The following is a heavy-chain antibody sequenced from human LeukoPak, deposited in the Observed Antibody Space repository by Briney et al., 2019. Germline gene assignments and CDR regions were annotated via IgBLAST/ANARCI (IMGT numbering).Heavy chain of an antibody. CDR3: ARQLVRGVGYYGMDV. CDR1: GYSFTSYW. CDR2: IYPGDSDT. Sequence: GESLKISCKGSGYSFTSYWIGWVRQMPGKGLEWMGIIYPGDSDTRYSPSFQGQVTISADKSIGTAYLQWSSLKASDTAMYYCARQLVRGVGYYGMDVWGKGTTVTVSS. V-gene: IGHV5-51*01. J-gene: IGHJ6*04. D-gene: IGHD3-10*01.